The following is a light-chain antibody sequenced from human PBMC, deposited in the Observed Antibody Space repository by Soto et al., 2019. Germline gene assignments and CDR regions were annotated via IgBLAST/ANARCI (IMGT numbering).Light chain of an antibody. CDR1: QNIDTY. V-gene: IGKV1-39*01. CDR2: SVS. J-gene: IGKJ2*01. Sequence: DIQMTQSPSSLSASVGDRVTITCRASQNIDTYLNWYQQRPGRAPTLLIYSVSSLHSGIPSRFSGSGSATDFTLTITSLQPEDFATYYCQQSYETPRTFGQGTKLEMK. CDR3: QQSYETPRT.